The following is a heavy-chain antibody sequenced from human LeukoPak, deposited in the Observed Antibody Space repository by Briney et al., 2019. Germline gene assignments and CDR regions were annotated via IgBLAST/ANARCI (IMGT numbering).Heavy chain of an antibody. CDR1: SGSISSYY. D-gene: IGHD3-10*01. V-gene: IGHV4-59*01. CDR3: ARASYGSGSSPFDY. CDR2: IYYSGST. J-gene: IGHJ4*02. Sequence: SETLSLTCTVSSGSISSYYWSWIRQPPGKGLEWIGYIYYSGSTNYNPSPKSRVTISVDTSKNQFSLKLNSVTAADTAVYYCARASYGSGSSPFDYWGQGTLVTVSP.